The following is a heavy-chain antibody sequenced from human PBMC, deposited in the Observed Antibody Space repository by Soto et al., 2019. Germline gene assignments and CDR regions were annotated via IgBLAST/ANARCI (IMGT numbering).Heavy chain of an antibody. J-gene: IGHJ4*02. V-gene: IGHV4-59*01. Sequence: SETLSLTCTVSGGSISSYYWSWIRQPPGKGLEWIGYIYYSGSTNYNPSLKSRVTISVDTSKNQFSLKLSSVTAADTAVYYCARDVGAPSGFDYWGQGTMVTVYS. CDR1: GGSISSYY. CDR3: ARDVGAPSGFDY. CDR2: IYYSGST. D-gene: IGHD4-17*01.